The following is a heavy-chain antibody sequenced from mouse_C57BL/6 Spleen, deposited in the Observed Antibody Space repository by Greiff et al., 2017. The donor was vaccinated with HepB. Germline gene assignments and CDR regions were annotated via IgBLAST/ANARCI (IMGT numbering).Heavy chain of an antibody. D-gene: IGHD2-5*01. CDR3: ARGGYSNYWYFDV. V-gene: IGHV1-64*01. Sequence: VQLQQPGAELVKPGASVKLSCKASGYTFTSYWMHWVKQRPGQGLEWIGMIHPNSGSTNYNEKFKSKATLTVDKSSSTAYMQLSRLTSEDSAVYYCARGGYSNYWYFDVWGTGTTVTVSS. J-gene: IGHJ1*03. CDR1: GYTFTSYW. CDR2: IHPNSGST.